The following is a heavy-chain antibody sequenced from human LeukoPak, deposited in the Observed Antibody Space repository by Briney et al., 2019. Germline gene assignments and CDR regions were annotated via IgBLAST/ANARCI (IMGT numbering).Heavy chain of an antibody. CDR1: GFTFSSYS. D-gene: IGHD1-26*01. V-gene: IGHV3-21*01. CDR2: ISSSSNFI. J-gene: IGHJ4*02. Sequence: GGSLRLSCAASGFTFSSYSINWVRQAPGKGLEWVSYISSSSNFIYYADSVKGRFTISRDNPNNSVYLQMNSLRAEDTAVYYCVRDGVEGATARTYYFDYWGQGALVTVSS. CDR3: VRDGVEGATARTYYFDY.